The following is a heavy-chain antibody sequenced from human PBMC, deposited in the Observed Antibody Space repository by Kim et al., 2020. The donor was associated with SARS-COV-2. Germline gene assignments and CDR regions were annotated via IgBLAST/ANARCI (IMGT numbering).Heavy chain of an antibody. CDR1: GFTFSSYN. D-gene: IGHD6-19*01. CDR2: ISYSSANI. CDR3: ARDLVAGTYYLDS. V-gene: IGHV3-21*01. Sequence: GGSLRLSCEASGFTFSSYNMNWVRQAPGKGLEWVSSISYSSANIFYADSVKGRFTISRDNARSSMSLQMNSLRAEDTAVYYCARDLVAGTYYLDSWGQG. J-gene: IGHJ4*02.